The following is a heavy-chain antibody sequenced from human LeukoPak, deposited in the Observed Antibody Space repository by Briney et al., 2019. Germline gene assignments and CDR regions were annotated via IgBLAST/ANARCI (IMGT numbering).Heavy chain of an antibody. V-gene: IGHV1-46*01. CDR3: ARGITMVRGVIKGGNWFDP. D-gene: IGHD3-10*01. J-gene: IGHJ5*02. CDR1: GYTFTSYY. Sequence: VASVKVSYKASGYTFTSYYMHWVRQAPGQGLEWMGIINPSGGSTSYAQKFQGRVTMTRDMSTSTVYMELSSLRSEDTAVYYCARGITMVRGVIKGGNWFDPWGQGTLVTVSS. CDR2: INPSGGST.